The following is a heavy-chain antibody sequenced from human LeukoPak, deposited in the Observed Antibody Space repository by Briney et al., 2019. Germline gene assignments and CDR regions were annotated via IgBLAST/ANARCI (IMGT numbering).Heavy chain of an antibody. CDR3: ASREWELAPYAFDI. J-gene: IGHJ3*02. CDR1: GGSFSAYD. V-gene: IGHV4-34*01. CDR2: INHSGSN. D-gene: IGHD1-26*01. Sequence: SETLSLTCGVYGGSFSAYDWTWIRQPPGKGLEWIGEINHSGSNNYNPSLKSRVTISVDTSKNQFSLKLSSVTAADTAVYYCASREWELAPYAFDIWGQGTMVTVSS.